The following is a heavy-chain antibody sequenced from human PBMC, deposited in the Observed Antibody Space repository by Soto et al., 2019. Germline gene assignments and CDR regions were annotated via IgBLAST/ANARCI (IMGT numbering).Heavy chain of an antibody. J-gene: IGHJ5*02. V-gene: IGHV3-21*01. CDR3: ARDDLSHWFDP. Sequence: GGSLSLSWAASGLTFSSYSLNGVRQAPGKGLEWVSSIISSSSYIYYADSLKGRFTISRDNAKNSLYLQMNSLRAEDTAVYYCARDDLSHWFDPWGQGTLVTVSS. CDR1: GLTFSSYS. CDR2: IISSSSYI.